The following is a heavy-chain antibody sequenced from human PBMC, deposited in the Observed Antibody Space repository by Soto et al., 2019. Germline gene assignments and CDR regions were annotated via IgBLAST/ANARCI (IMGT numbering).Heavy chain of an antibody. V-gene: IGHV4-59*01. D-gene: IGHD1-7*01. CDR2: IYYSGST. J-gene: IGHJ2*01. Sequence: QVQLQESGPGLVKPSETLSLTCTVSGGSISSYYWSWIRQPPGKGLEWIGYIYYSGSTNYNPSLKSRVTISVDTSKNQFSLQLSSVTAADTAVYYCARSAGSTYWYCDLWGRGTLVTVSS. CDR1: GGSISSYY. CDR3: ARSAGSTYWYCDL.